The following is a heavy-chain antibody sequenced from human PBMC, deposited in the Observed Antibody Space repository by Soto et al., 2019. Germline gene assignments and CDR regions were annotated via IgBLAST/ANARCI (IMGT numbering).Heavy chain of an antibody. Sequence: EVQLVESGGGLVQPGRSLRLSCAASGFTFDDYAMHWVRQAPGKGLEWVSGISWNSGSIGYADSVKGRFTISRDNAKNSLYLQMNTLRAEDTALYYCAKDIGYSSGLGCFDYWGRGTLVTVSS. CDR3: AKDIGYSSGLGCFDY. J-gene: IGHJ4*02. CDR1: GFTFDDYA. V-gene: IGHV3-9*01. CDR2: ISWNSGSI. D-gene: IGHD6-19*01.